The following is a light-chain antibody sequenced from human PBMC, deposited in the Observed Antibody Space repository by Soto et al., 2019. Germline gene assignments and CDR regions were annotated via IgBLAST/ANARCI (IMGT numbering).Light chain of an antibody. CDR1: QSVSSSY. J-gene: IGKJ1*01. CDR3: QQYGSSPWT. Sequence: EMVLTQSPGTLSLSPGERATLSCRASQSVSSSYLAWYQQKPGQAPRLLIYGASSRATGIPDRFSGSGSGTHFTLTISRLEAEDFAVDYCQQYGSSPWTFGQGTKVEIK. CDR2: GAS. V-gene: IGKV3-20*01.